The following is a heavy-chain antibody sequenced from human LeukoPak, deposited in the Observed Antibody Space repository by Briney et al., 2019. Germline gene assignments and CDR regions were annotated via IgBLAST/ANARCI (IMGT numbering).Heavy chain of an antibody. CDR1: GFTFNNHA. J-gene: IGHJ4*01. D-gene: IGHD6-13*01. Sequence: GGSLRLSCAASGFTFNNHALHWVRQAPGKGLEWVAVISYDGSDIYYGDSVKGRFTISRDNSKNTAYLQMNSLTTEDTAVYYCVRDPSSWYNFFDYWGQGTLVIVSS. CDR3: VRDPSSWYNFFDY. CDR2: ISYDGSDI. V-gene: IGHV3-30-3*01.